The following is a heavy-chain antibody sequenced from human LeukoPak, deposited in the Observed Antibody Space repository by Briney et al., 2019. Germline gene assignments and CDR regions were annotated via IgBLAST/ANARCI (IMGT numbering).Heavy chain of an antibody. CDR2: IRSKAYGGTT. J-gene: IGHJ4*02. V-gene: IGHV3-49*03. Sequence: PGGSLRLSCTASGFTFGDYAMSWFRQAPGKGLEWVGFIRSKAYGGTTEYAASVKGRFTISRDDSKSIAYLQMNSLKTEDTAVYYCTRDAFPRSEATIGIAAGHWGQGTLVTASS. CDR1: GFTFGDYA. D-gene: IGHD6-13*01. CDR3: TRDAFPRSEATIGIAAGH.